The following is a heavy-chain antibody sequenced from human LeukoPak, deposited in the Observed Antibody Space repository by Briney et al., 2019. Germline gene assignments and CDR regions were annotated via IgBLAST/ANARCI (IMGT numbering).Heavy chain of an antibody. CDR1: GFTFSNAW. Sequence: PGGSLRLSCAASGFTFSNAWMSWVRQAPGKGLEWVGRIKSKTDGGTTDYAAPVKGRFTISGDDSKNTLHLQMNSLKTEDTAVYYCHIAGTTTRDQAFDIWGQGTMVTVSS. J-gene: IGHJ3*02. CDR2: IKSKTDGGTT. D-gene: IGHD1-1*01. V-gene: IGHV3-15*01. CDR3: HIAGTTTRDQAFDI.